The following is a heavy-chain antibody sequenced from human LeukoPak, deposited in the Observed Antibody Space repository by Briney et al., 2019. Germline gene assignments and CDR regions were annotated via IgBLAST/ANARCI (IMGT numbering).Heavy chain of an antibody. J-gene: IGHJ6*03. CDR3: ARGGYCSGGSCYYYYYYMDV. V-gene: IGHV4-59*01. CDR1: GGSISSYY. CDR2: IYYSGST. Sequence: SETLSLTCTVSGGSISSYYWSWIRQPPGKGLEWIGYIYYSGSTNYNPSLKSRVTISVDTSKNQFSLKLSSVTAADTAVYYCARGGYCSGGSCYYYYYYMDVWGEGATVTVSS. D-gene: IGHD2-15*01.